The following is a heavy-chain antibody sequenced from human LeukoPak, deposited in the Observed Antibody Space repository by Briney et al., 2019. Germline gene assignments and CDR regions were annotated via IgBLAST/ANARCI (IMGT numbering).Heavy chain of an antibody. J-gene: IGHJ5*02. Sequence: GGSLRLSCAASGFTFTSYAMSWVRQAPGKGLEWVSAISGSGGSTYYADSVKGRFTISKDNSKNTLYLQMNSLRAEDTAVYYCAKPRPSYSSSWYDHWGQGTLVTVSS. CDR2: ISGSGGST. CDR3: AKPRPSYSSSWYDH. CDR1: GFTFTSYA. D-gene: IGHD6-13*01. V-gene: IGHV3-23*01.